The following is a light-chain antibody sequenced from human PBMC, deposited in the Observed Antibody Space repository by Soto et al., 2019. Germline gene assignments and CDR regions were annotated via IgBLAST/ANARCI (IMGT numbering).Light chain of an antibody. V-gene: IGKV1-5*01. CDR1: QRVTDW. CDR2: DAS. Sequence: DIPLTQSPSTLSASVGDRVTITCRASQRVTDWLAWYQQKTGKAPKRLIYDASSLQSGVPSRFSGSGSGTEFSLTFSSLQPDDFATYYCQQYYRSCTFGQGTKVEIK. J-gene: IGKJ2*02. CDR3: QQYYRSCT.